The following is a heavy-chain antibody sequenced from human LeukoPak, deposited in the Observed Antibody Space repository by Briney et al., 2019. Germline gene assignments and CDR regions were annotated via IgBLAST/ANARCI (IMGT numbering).Heavy chain of an antibody. D-gene: IGHD3-10*01. V-gene: IGHV1-18*04. CDR3: ARAITMVRGVIIKSYYYGMDV. CDR2: ISAYNGNT. J-gene: IGHJ6*04. CDR1: GYTFTGYY. Sequence: ASVKVSCKASGYTFTGYYMHWVRQAPGQGLEWMGWISAYNGNTNYAQKLQGRVTMTTDTSTSTAYMELRSLRSDDTAVYYCARAITMVRGVIIKSYYYGMDVWGKGTTVTVSS.